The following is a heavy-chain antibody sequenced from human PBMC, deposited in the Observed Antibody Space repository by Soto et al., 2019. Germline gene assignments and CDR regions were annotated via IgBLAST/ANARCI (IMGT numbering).Heavy chain of an antibody. CDR3: ARQGYSYLYNWFDP. D-gene: IGHD5-18*01. CDR2: IFPADSDT. V-gene: IGHV5-51*01. CDR1: GYSFSSYW. J-gene: IGHJ5*02. Sequence: GESLKTSCKGSGYSFSSYWIGWVRQMPGKGLEWMGIIFPADSDTRYSPSFQGQVTISADESISTAYLQWSSLKASDTAMYYCARQGYSYLYNWFDPWGQGTLVTVSS.